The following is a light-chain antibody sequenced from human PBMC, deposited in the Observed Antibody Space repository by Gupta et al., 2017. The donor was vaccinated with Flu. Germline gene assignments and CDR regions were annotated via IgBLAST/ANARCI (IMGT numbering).Light chain of an antibody. CDR2: KAS. CDR3: QQYNSYSYT. CDR1: QSISNW. J-gene: IGKJ2*01. V-gene: IGKV1-5*03. Sequence: GDRVTITCRANQSISNWLAWYQQKPGKAPKLLIHKASALESGVPSRFSGSGSGTEFTLTITGLQTDDFATYYCQQYNSYSYTFGQGTKLEIK.